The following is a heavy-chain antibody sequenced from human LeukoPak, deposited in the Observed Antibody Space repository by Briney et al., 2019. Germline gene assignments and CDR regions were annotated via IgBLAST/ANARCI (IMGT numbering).Heavy chain of an antibody. Sequence: SETLSLTCTVSGGSISSNDYYWDWIRQPPGMGLEYIGSIYYSGSTYYNPSLKSRVTISVDTSKNQFSLKLSSVTAADTAVYYCARRALMSTTVTRGGTDFYYALDVWGQGTTVTVSS. CDR3: ARRALMSTTVTRGGTDFYYALDV. V-gene: IGHV4-39*01. CDR1: GGSISSNDYY. D-gene: IGHD4-11*01. J-gene: IGHJ6*02. CDR2: IYYSGST.